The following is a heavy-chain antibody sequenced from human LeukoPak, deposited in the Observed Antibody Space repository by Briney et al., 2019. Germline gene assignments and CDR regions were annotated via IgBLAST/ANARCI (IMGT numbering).Heavy chain of an antibody. J-gene: IGHJ4*02. V-gene: IGHV3-7*01. CDR1: GFTFSWYW. Sequence: PGGSLRLSCAASGFTFSWYWMSWVRQAPGKGLEWVANIKEDGSIKYYVDSVKGRLTISRGNAKSSLYLQVNSLRAEDTALYYCARIGYSSSSIDYWGQGTLVTVSS. CDR2: IKEDGSIK. D-gene: IGHD6-13*01. CDR3: ARIGYSSSSIDY.